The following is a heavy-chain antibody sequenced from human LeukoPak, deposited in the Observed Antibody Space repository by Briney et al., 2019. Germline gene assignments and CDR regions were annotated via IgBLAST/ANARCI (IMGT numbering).Heavy chain of an antibody. CDR2: INHSGST. V-gene: IGHV4-34*01. J-gene: IGHJ4*02. Sequence: SETLSLTCAVYGGSFSGYYWSWIRQPPGEGLEWIGEINHSGSTNYNPSLKSRVTISVDTSKNQFSLELSSVTAADTAVYYCARESAYDSSGYYYLDYWGQGTLVTVSS. CDR1: GGSFSGYY. CDR3: ARESAYDSSGYYYLDY. D-gene: IGHD3-22*01.